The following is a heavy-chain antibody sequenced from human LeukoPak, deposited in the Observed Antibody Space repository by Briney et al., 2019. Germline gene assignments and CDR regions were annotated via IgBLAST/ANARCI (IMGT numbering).Heavy chain of an antibody. CDR1: GYIFTDYY. D-gene: IGHD6-19*01. Sequence: ASVKVSCTASGYIFTDYYMHWVRQAPGQGPEWMGWINPDSGATKYAQKFQGRVTMTRDTSISTAYMDLSSLRSDDTAVYYCARLSSGWYAVYWGQGTLVTVSS. V-gene: IGHV1-2*02. CDR2: INPDSGAT. J-gene: IGHJ4*02. CDR3: ARLSSGWYAVY.